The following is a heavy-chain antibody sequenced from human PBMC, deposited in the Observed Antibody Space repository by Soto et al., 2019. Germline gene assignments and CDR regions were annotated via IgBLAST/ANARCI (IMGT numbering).Heavy chain of an antibody. Sequence: GGSLRLSCATSGFTFSDRYMDWVRQAPGKGLEWVGRSRNKNSGYTTEYAASVKGRFATSRDNSLSSVYLQMNSLKTEDTAVYYCASVLVLSSGGYYPEAYDIWGQGTMVTVSS. CDR3: ASVLVLSSGGYYPEAYDI. CDR1: GFTFSDRY. V-gene: IGHV3-72*01. D-gene: IGHD3-10*01. CDR2: SRNKNSGYTT. J-gene: IGHJ3*02.